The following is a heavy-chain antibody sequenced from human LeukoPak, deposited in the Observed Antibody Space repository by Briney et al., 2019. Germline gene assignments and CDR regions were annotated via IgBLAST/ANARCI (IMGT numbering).Heavy chain of an antibody. CDR2: IYPGDSDT. D-gene: IGHD6-6*01. Sequence: GESLKISCKGSGYRFTSYWIGWVRQMPGKGLEWMGIIYPGDSDTRYSPSFQGQVTISADKSISTAYLQWSSLKASDTAMYYCARPGPAIAVRNWFDPWGQGTLVTVSS. CDR1: GYRFTSYW. J-gene: IGHJ5*02. V-gene: IGHV5-51*01. CDR3: ARPGPAIAVRNWFDP.